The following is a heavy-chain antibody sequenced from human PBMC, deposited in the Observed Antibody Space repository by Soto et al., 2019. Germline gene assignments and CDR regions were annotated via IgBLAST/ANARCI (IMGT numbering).Heavy chain of an antibody. D-gene: IGHD3-10*01. Sequence: SETLSLTCTVSGDSITSNSYFWAWIRQPPGKGLEWIGYIYYSGSTNYNPSLKSRVTISVDTSKNQFSLKLSSVTAADTAVYYCARAPRGNYGYPSYFDYWGQGTLVTVSS. V-gene: IGHV4-61*05. J-gene: IGHJ4*02. CDR3: ARAPRGNYGYPSYFDY. CDR2: IYYSGST. CDR1: GDSITSNSYF.